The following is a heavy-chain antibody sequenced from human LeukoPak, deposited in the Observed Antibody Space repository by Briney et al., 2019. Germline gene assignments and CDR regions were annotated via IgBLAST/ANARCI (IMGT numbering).Heavy chain of an antibody. D-gene: IGHD3-10*01. CDR1: GGTFSSYA. CDR2: IIPIFGTA. V-gene: IGHV1-69*05. Sequence: SVKVSCKASGGTFSSYAISWVRQAPGQGLEWMGGIIPIFGTANYAQKFQGRVTMTRDTSTSTVYMELSSLRSEDTAVYYCARDGSGSYYPDYWGQGTLVTVSS. CDR3: ARDGSGSYYPDY. J-gene: IGHJ4*02.